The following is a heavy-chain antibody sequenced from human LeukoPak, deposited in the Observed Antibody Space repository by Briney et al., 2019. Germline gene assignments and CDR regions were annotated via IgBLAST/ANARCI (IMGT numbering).Heavy chain of an antibody. D-gene: IGHD1-26*01. CDR1: GFTFSSYE. Sequence: PGGSLRLSCAASGFTFSSYEMNWVRQAPGKGLEWISFINLDGTDIHYGESVKGRFTTSRDNAKNSLYLQMHTLRAEDTAVYYCAGDGVGVLPGDAFDIWSQGTMVTVSS. CDR2: INLDGTDI. CDR3: AGDGVGVLPGDAFDI. J-gene: IGHJ3*02. V-gene: IGHV3-48*03.